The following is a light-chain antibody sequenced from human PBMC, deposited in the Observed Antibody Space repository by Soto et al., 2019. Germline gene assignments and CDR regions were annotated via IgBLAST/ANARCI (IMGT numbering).Light chain of an antibody. J-gene: IGLJ1*01. CDR3: SSYTTTGTLYA. CDR1: IHDVGRYNL. Sequence: QSALTQPASVSGSPGQSITISCTGTIHDVGRYNLVSWYQQHPGKAPKLMIYEVSNRPSEISTRFSGSKSGNTASLTISGLQAEDEADYYCSSYTTTGTLYAFGTGTKVTVL. CDR2: EVS. V-gene: IGLV2-14*02.